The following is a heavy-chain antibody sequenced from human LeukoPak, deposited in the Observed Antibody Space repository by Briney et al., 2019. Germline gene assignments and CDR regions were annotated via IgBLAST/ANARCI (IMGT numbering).Heavy chain of an antibody. J-gene: IGHJ4*02. Sequence: GGSLRLSCAASGFTFSSYSMNWVRQAPGKGLEWVSYISNGGSTKYYADSVKGRFTISRDNAKNSLFLQMKSLRDEDTAVYYCAREGSYFYESGSYYVRYYDYWGQGTLVTVSS. D-gene: IGHD3-10*01. CDR1: GFTFSSYS. CDR2: ISNGGSTK. V-gene: IGHV3-48*02. CDR3: AREGSYFYESGSYYVRYYDY.